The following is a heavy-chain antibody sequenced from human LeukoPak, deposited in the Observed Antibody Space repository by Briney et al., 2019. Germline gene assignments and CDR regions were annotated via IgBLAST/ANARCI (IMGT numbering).Heavy chain of an antibody. D-gene: IGHD3-3*01. J-gene: IGHJ4*02. V-gene: IGHV4-39*07. CDR1: GDSISSTSYY. Sequence: SETLSLTCSVSGDSISSTSYYWAWIRQPPGKGLEWIASIYYSGSAYYKPSLKSRITISVDTSKNQFSLKLTSMTAADTAVYYCARAKGESFYDLWSGYYNPAPFGCWGQGTLVTVSS. CDR3: ARAKGESFYDLWSGYYNPAPFGC. CDR2: IYYSGSA.